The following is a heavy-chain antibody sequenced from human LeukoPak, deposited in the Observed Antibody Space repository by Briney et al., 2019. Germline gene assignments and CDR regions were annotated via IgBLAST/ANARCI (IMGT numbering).Heavy chain of an antibody. CDR1: LFTFTSNS. D-gene: IGHD3-22*01. J-gene: IGHJ4*02. CDR2: INSDGSTT. Sequence: GGSLGLSSAASLFTFTSNSMHSVRQAPGKGLVWVSRINSDGSTTTYADSVKGRFTISRDNAKNTLYLQMNSLRAEDTAVYYWGKIEDSSGYRGLSPFDYWGQGTLVTVSS. CDR3: GKIEDSSGYRGLSPFDY. V-gene: IGHV3-74*01.